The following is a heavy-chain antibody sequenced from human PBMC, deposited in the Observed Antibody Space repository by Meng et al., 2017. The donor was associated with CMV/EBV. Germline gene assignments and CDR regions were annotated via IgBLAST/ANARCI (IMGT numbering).Heavy chain of an antibody. Sequence: GGSLRLSCAASGFTFSTYVMHWVRQAPGKGLECVAVVSYDGSNKYYADSVKGRFTISRDNSKKTLYLQMNSLRVEDTAIYYCAGDFSTSRYHYYGMDVWGQGTTVTVSS. V-gene: IGHV3-30-3*01. CDR3: AGDFSTSRYHYYGMDV. CDR1: GFTFSTYV. J-gene: IGHJ6*02. CDR2: VSYDGSNK. D-gene: IGHD2-2*01.